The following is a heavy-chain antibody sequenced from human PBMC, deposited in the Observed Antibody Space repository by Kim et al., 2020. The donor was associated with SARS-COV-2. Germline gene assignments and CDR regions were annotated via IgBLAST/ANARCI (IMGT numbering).Heavy chain of an antibody. CDR2: INTNTGNP. D-gene: IGHD2-15*01. J-gene: IGHJ4*02. Sequence: ASVKVSCKASGYTFTSYAMNWVRQAPGQGLEWMGWINTNTGNPTYAQGFTGRFVFSLDTSVSTAYLQISSLKAEDTAVYYCARGYCSGGSCYAGILGYWGQGTLVTVSS. CDR3: ARGYCSGGSCYAGILGY. CDR1: GYTFTSYA. V-gene: IGHV7-4-1*02.